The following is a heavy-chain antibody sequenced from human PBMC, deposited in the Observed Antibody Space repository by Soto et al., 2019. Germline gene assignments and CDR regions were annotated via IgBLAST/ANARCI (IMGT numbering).Heavy chain of an antibody. D-gene: IGHD2-8*01. V-gene: IGHV4-59*11. CDR3: ARGVYLSLVHTGWFDP. Sequence: QVQLQESGPGLVKASETLSLTCTVSGTSMSGHFWSWMRQPPGKGLEWIGYGYYSGSTLYNPSLKSRVTISLDTSKNHFSLRLNSVTSADTAVYYCARGVYLSLVHTGWFDPWGQGTLVTVSS. J-gene: IGHJ5*02. CDR1: GTSMSGHF. CDR2: GYYSGST.